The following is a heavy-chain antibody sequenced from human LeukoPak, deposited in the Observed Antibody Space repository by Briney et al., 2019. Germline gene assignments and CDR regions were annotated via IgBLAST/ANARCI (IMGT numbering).Heavy chain of an antibody. V-gene: IGHV3-33*01. CDR1: GFTFSSYG. CDR3: ARVQWLEYSFDY. J-gene: IGHJ4*02. D-gene: IGHD6-19*01. CDR2: IWYDGSNK. Sequence: PGGSLRLSCAASGFTFSSYGMHWVRQAPGKGLEWVAVIWYDGSNKYYADSVKGRFTISRDNSKNTLYLQMNSLRAEDTAVYYCARVQWLEYSFDYWGQGTLVTVSS.